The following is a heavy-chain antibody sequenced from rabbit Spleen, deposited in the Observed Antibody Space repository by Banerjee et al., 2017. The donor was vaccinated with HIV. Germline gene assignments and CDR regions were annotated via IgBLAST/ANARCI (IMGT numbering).Heavy chain of an antibody. CDR3: ARDPVIAGSAYYDL. CDR1: GFSFSSNYY. D-gene: IGHD8-1*01. Sequence: QSLEESGGDLVKPGASLTLTCTASGFSFSSNYYMCWVRQAPGKGLEWIACICAGISDSTYYASWAKGRFTISETSSTTVTLQMTSLTAADTATYFCARDPVIAGSAYYDLWGQGTLVTVS. CDR2: ICAGISDST. J-gene: IGHJ4*01. V-gene: IGHV1S40*01.